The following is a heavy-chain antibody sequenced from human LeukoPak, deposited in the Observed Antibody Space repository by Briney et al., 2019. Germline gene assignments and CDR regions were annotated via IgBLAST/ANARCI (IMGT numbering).Heavy chain of an antibody. CDR2: INPNSGGT. V-gene: IGHV1-2*02. CDR3: ARGSSGWYLTSSFDP. J-gene: IGHJ5*02. CDR1: GYIFTGYY. D-gene: IGHD6-19*01. Sequence: GASVKVSCKASGYIFTGYYIYWVRQAPGQGLGYMGWINPNSGGTNYAQKSQGRVTMTRDTSISTAYMDLTRLTSDDTAIYYCARGSSGWYLTSSFDPWGQGTLVIVSS.